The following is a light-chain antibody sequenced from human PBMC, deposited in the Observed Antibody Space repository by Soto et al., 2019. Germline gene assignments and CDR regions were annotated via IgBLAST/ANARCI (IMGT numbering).Light chain of an antibody. Sequence: EVVLTQSPATLSLSPGERATLSCRASQSVSSYLVWYQQTPGQAPRLLIHDASNRATGILARFSGSGSGTDFTLTISSLEPEDSAVYYCQQRASWPHAFGQGTKLEIK. CDR3: QQRASWPHA. CDR2: DAS. J-gene: IGKJ2*01. V-gene: IGKV3-11*01. CDR1: QSVSSY.